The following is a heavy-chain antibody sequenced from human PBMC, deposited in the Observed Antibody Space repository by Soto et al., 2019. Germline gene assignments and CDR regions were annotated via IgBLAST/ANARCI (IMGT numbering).Heavy chain of an antibody. CDR3: ARGGLDITLPSGRYYYGLNV. J-gene: IGHJ6*02. D-gene: IGHD3-3*01. V-gene: IGHV4-31*03. CDR2: ISYTGAI. Sequence: PSETLSLTCSVSGASISSGLYYWNWIRQHPGKGLEWIGYISYTGAIFYNPSLKSRITMSRDTSKNLISLTLTSVTAADTAVYYCARGGLDITLPSGRYYYGLNVWGQGTTVTVSS. CDR1: GASISSGLYY.